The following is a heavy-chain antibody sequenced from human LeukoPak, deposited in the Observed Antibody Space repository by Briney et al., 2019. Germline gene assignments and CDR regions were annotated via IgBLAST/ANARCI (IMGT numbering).Heavy chain of an antibody. J-gene: IGHJ4*02. CDR2: IKQDGSEK. V-gene: IGHV3-7*01. CDR1: GFTFSSYW. Sequence: GGSLRLSCAASGFTFSSYWMSWVRQAPGKGLEWVASIKQDGSEKYYVDFVKGRFTISRDNAKNPLYLQMNSLRAEDTAVYYCARDQGPNIVVVTAIDYWGQGTLVTVSS. CDR3: ARDQGPNIVVVTAIDY. D-gene: IGHD2-21*02.